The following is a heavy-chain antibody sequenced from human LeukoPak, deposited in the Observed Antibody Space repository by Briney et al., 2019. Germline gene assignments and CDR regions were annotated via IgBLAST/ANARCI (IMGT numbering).Heavy chain of an antibody. D-gene: IGHD3-10*01. CDR2: IHYSGST. CDR1: GGSISSSDYY. CDR3: ARHVYSSGYYVYHGMDV. J-gene: IGHJ6*02. Sequence: SETLSLTCTVSGGSISSSDYYWGWIRQTPGKGLEWIGTIHYSGSTYYNPSLKSRVTISIDTSKNQFSLRLTSVTAADTAVYYCARHVYSSGYYVYHGMDVWGQGTTVTVSS. V-gene: IGHV4-39*07.